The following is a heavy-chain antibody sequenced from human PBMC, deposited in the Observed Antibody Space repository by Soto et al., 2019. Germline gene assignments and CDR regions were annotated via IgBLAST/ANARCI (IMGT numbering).Heavy chain of an antibody. CDR3: ARSPANYDFWSGFYYYGMDV. CDR1: GGSFSGYY. J-gene: IGHJ6*02. V-gene: IGHV4-34*01. Sequence: SETLSLTCAVYGGSFSGYYWSWIRQPPGKGLEWIGEINHSGSTDYNPSLKSRVTISVDTSKNQFSLKLSSVTAADTAVYYCARSPANYDFWSGFYYYGMDVWGQGTTVTVSS. D-gene: IGHD3-3*01. CDR2: INHSGST.